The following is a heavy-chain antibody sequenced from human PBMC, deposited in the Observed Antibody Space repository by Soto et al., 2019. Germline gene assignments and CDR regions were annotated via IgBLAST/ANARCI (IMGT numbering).Heavy chain of an antibody. CDR3: ARGIGIAAAGTGLYY. V-gene: IGHV4-34*01. CDR1: GGSFSGYY. Sequence: SETLSLTCAVYGGSFSGYYWSWIRQPPGKGLEWIGEINYSGSTNYNPSPKSRVTISVDTSKNQFSLKLSSVTAADTAVYYCARGIGIAAAGTGLYYWGQGTLVTVSS. D-gene: IGHD6-13*01. J-gene: IGHJ4*02. CDR2: INYSGST.